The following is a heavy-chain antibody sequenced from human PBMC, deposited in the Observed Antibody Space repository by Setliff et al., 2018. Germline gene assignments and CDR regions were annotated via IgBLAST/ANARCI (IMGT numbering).Heavy chain of an antibody. J-gene: IGHJ6*02. CDR3: AGTYYNFWSALDYYYYGMDV. Sequence: APVKVSCKASGYTFTSYYMHWVRQAPGQGLEWMGIINPSGGSTSYAQKFQGRVTMTRDTSTSTVYMELSSLRSEDTAVYYCAGTYYNFWSALDYYYYGMDVWGQGTTVTVS. V-gene: IGHV1-46*01. CDR2: INPSGGST. CDR1: GYTFTSYY. D-gene: IGHD3-3*01.